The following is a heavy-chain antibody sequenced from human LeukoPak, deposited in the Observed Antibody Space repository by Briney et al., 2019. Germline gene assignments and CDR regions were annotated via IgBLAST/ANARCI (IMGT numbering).Heavy chain of an antibody. D-gene: IGHD6-19*01. V-gene: IGHV4-59*08. CDR2: IYYSGST. CDR1: GGSISSYY. Sequence: SETLSLTCTVSGGSISSYYWSWIRQPPGKGLEWIGYIYYSGSTNYNPSLKSRVTISVDTSKNQFSLKLSSVTAADTAVYYCASPGYSSGWYPPFDYSGQGTLVTVSS. J-gene: IGHJ4*02. CDR3: ASPGYSSGWYPPFDY.